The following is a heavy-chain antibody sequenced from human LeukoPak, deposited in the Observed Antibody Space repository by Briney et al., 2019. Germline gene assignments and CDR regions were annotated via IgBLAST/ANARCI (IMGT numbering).Heavy chain of an antibody. J-gene: IGHJ5*02. CDR1: GGSFSGYY. CDR2: INHSGST. V-gene: IGHV4-34*01. D-gene: IGHD5-24*01. Sequence: SETLSLTCAVYGGSFSGYYWSWIRQPPGKGLAWIGEINHSGSTNYNPSLKSRVTISVDTSKNQFSLKLSSVTAADTAVYYCARQRRWLQSPWFDPWGRGTLVTVSS. CDR3: ARQRRWLQSPWFDP.